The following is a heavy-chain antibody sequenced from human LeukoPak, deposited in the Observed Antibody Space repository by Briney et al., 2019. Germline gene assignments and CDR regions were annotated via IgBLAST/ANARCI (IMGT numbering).Heavy chain of an antibody. CDR3: ARDGVPGGVTMG. CDR2: INPNSGGT. D-gene: IGHD3-10*01. J-gene: IGHJ4*02. V-gene: IGHV1-2*02. Sequence: ASVKVSCKASGYTFTGYYMHWVRQAPGKGLEWMGWINPNSGGTNYAQKFQGRVTMTRDTSISTAYMELSRLRSDDTAVYYCARDGVPGGVTMGWGQGTLVTVSS. CDR1: GYTFTGYY.